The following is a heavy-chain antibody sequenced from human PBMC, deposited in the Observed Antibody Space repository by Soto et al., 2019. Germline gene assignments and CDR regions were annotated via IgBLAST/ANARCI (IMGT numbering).Heavy chain of an antibody. CDR2: TGTRRKYT. CDR3: VRDRDWAFDI. CDR1: GYALRDYS. D-gene: IGHD3-9*01. Sequence: LRLSCAASGYALRDYSMNWVRQAPGKGLEWVSYTGTRRKYTFYADSVRGRFTISRDDARNSVYLQLNSLRDEDTAVYYCVRDRDWAFDIWGQGTMVTVSS. V-gene: IGHV3-48*02. J-gene: IGHJ3*02.